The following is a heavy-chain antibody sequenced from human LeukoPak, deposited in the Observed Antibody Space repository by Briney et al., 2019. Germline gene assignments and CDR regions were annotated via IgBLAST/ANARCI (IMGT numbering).Heavy chain of an antibody. CDR3: ARTRGPYYFDY. CDR1: GGSISGYY. J-gene: IGHJ4*02. CDR2: IYYSGNT. Sequence: SETRSLTCTVSGGSISGYYWSWLRQSPGKGLDWIGSIYYSGNTNYNSSLKSRVTILVDTSKNQFSLNLRSVTAADTAVYYCARTRGPYYFDYWGQGTLVTVSS. V-gene: IGHV4-59*08.